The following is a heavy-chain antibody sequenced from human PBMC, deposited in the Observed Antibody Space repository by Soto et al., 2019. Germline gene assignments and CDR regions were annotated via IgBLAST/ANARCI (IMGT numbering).Heavy chain of an antibody. CDR2: IRQDGSEK. Sequence: GGSLRLSCVGSGFTFSSNWMTWVRQAPGKGLEWVGNIRQDGSEKKYVDSVKGRFTISRDNAKNSLYLQMNSLRAEDNVVYYCAREIVVARGASYFDYWGPGTLVTVSS. CDR3: AREIVVARGASYFDY. D-gene: IGHD2-2*01. CDR1: GFTFSSNW. V-gene: IGHV3-7*04. J-gene: IGHJ4*02.